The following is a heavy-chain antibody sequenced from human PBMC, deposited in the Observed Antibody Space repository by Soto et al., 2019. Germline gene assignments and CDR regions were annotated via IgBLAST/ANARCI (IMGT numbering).Heavy chain of an antibody. Sequence: TLSLTCTVSGGSVSSGSYYWSWIRQPPGKGLEWIGNIFHSGTTNYNASLRSRVSMSVDTPTNQFSLKLMSVTAADTAVYYCARVHITGPVHSWGQGNLVTVSS. CDR3: ARVHITGPVHS. CDR1: GGSVSSGSYY. J-gene: IGHJ4*02. D-gene: IGHD1-20*01. CDR2: IFHSGTT. V-gene: IGHV4-61*01.